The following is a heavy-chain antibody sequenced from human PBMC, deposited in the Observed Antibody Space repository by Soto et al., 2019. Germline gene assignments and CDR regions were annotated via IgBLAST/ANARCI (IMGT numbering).Heavy chain of an antibody. CDR2: IYYSGST. J-gene: IGHJ5*02. D-gene: IGHD6-6*01. CDR1: GGSISSGDYY. Sequence: ASETLSLTCTVSGGSISSGDYYWSWIRQPPGKGLEWIGYIYYSGSTYYNPSLKSRVTISVDTSKNQFSLKLSSVTAADTAVYYCARASSSSRGYGFDPWGQGTLVTGS. V-gene: IGHV4-30-4*01. CDR3: ARASSSSRGYGFDP.